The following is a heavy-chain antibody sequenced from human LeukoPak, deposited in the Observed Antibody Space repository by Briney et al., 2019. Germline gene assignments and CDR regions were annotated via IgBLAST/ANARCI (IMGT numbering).Heavy chain of an antibody. CDR2: IKQDGSEK. J-gene: IGHJ4*02. CDR1: GFTFSRYW. D-gene: IGHD6-13*01. CDR3: ARGAFSSWYFYFDY. V-gene: IGHV3-7*01. Sequence: GGSLRLSCAASGFTFSRYWMSWVRQAPGKGLEWVANIKQDGSEKYYVDSVKGRFTISRDNAKNSLYLQMNSLRAEDTAVYYCARGAFSSWYFYFDYWGQGTLVTVSS.